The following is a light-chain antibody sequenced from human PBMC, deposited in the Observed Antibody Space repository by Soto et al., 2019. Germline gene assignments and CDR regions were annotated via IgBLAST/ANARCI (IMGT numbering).Light chain of an antibody. V-gene: IGKV1-5*03. CDR1: QNINRW. CDR2: KAS. J-gene: IGKJ4*01. CDR3: LQYNVYPLS. Sequence: DIQITQSPSTLSASVGDRVTITCRARQNINRWLAWYQQRPGKAPNLLIHKASTLEVGVPSRFSGSASGTEFTLTISSLQPDDFAVYFCLQYNVYPLSFGGGTKVDIK.